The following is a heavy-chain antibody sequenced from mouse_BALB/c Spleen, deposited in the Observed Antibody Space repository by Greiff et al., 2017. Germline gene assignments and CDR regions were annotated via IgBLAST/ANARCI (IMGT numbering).Heavy chain of an antibody. J-gene: IGHJ2*01. V-gene: IGHV5-17*02. CDR3: ARGRYIDY. CDR2: ISSGSSTI. Sequence: EVQRVESGGGLVQPGGSRKLSCAASGFTFSSFGMHWVRQTPEKGLEWVAYISSGSSTIYYADTMKGRFTISRDNPKITLFLQMTSLRSEDTAMYYCARGRYIDYWGQGTTLTVSS. CDR1: GFTFSSFG.